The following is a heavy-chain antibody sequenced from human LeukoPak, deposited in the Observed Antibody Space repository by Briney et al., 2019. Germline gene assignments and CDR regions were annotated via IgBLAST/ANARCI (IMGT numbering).Heavy chain of an antibody. V-gene: IGHV3-9*01. Sequence: PGGSLRLSCAASGFTFDDYAMHWVRQAPGKGLEWVSGVSWNSGSIGYADSVKGRFTISRDNAENSLYLQMNSLRAEDTALYYCAKDISSSWYWNFDYWGQGTLVTVSS. J-gene: IGHJ4*02. CDR1: GFTFDDYA. D-gene: IGHD6-13*01. CDR2: VSWNSGSI. CDR3: AKDISSSWYWNFDY.